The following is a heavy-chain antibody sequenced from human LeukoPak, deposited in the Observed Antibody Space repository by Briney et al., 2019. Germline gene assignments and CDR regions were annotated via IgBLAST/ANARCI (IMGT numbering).Heavy chain of an antibody. CDR1: GYTFTGYY. V-gene: IGHV1-46*01. J-gene: IGHJ4*02. CDR3: ARATPITHYDFWSGYFDY. D-gene: IGHD3-3*01. CDR2: INPSGGST. Sequence: ASVKVSCKASGYTFTGYYMHWVRQAPGQGLEWMGIINPSGGSTSYAQKFQGRVTMTRDTSTSTVYMELSSLRSEDTAVYYCARATPITHYDFWSGYFDYWGQGTLVTVSS.